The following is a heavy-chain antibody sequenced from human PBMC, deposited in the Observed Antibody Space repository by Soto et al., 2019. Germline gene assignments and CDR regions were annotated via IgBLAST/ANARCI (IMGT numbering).Heavy chain of an antibody. V-gene: IGHV5-51*01. CDR3: ARPPLPGYSSHFKS. CDR2: VYPRDSDT. CDR1: RYIFIDYW. Sequence: GESLKISWKASRYIFIDYWIGWVRQMPRNWLEWLGIVYPRDSDTRYSPSFQGKVTISADRSTCTAFLQWRCLKASDTALYYCARPPLPGYSSHFKSWCQGALVTVSS. J-gene: IGHJ4*02. D-gene: IGHD2-15*01.